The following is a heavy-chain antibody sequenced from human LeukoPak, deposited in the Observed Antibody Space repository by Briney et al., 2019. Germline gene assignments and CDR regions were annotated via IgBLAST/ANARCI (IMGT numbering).Heavy chain of an antibody. CDR3: VMDFDY. J-gene: IGHJ4*02. V-gene: IGHV3-66*01. D-gene: IGHD2-8*01. CDR2: FYSGGST. Sequence: GFLRPSCAASGFPARSNYMSWVRQAPGKGLGWVSVFYSGGSTYYADSVKGRFTISRDNSKNTLYLQMNSLRAEDTAVYYCVMDFDYWGQGTLVTVSS. CDR1: GFPARSNY.